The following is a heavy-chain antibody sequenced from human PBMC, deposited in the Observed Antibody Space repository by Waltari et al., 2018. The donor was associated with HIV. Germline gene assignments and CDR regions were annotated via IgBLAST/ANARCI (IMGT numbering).Heavy chain of an antibody. V-gene: IGHV3-74*01. CDR2: LNSDGRNR. CDR3: ARASHYIEFSTFDGDYYFDV. Sequence: VQLVESGGGSIKTGGSLRLSCTASGFSVSKQQLDWVRQGPGKGLVWVARLNSDGRNRNYAEAVKGRFVISRDNARNTVYLQLNSLRVEDTAMYFCARASHYIEFSTFDGDYYFDVWGRGTRVAISS. J-gene: IGHJ4*02. CDR1: GFSVSKQQ. D-gene: IGHD2-15*01.